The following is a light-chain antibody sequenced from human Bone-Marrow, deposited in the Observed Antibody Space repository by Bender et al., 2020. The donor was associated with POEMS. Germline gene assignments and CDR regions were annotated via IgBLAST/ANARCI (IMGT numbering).Light chain of an antibody. CDR3: QVWDSSRVHRV. V-gene: IGLV3-21*01. J-gene: IGLJ3*02. CDR1: KIGSKS. CDR2: SDS. Sequence: SYVLTQSPSVSVAPGKTATITCGGDKIGSKSVHWYQQRPGQAPALVIYSDSDRPSGIPERFSGSNSGNTATLTINKVEAGDEADYYCQVWDSSRVHRVFGGGTKLTVL.